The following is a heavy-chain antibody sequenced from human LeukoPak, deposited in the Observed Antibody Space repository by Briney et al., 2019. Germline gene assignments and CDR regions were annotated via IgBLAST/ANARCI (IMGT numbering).Heavy chain of an antibody. Sequence: PGGSLRLSCAASGFTFSSYAMSWVRQAPGKGLEWVSAISGSGGSTYYADSVKGRFTISGDNSKNTLYLQMNSLRAEDTAVYYCAKGGKGKMAATTLRLPSVYYFDYWGQGTLVTVSS. V-gene: IGHV3-23*01. CDR1: GFTFSSYA. J-gene: IGHJ4*02. D-gene: IGHD5-24*01. CDR2: ISGSGGST. CDR3: AKGGKGKMAATTLRLPSVYYFDY.